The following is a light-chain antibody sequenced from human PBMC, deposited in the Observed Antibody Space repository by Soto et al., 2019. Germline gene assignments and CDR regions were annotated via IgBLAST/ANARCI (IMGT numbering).Light chain of an antibody. CDR3: SSYTSSNTWV. J-gene: IGLJ3*02. CDR1: SSDVGTYNY. Sequence: QSALTQPASVSGSPGQSITISCTGTSSDVGTYNYVSWYQQHPGKAPKLMIYEVSNRPSGVSNRFSGSKSGNMASLTISGLQAEDEADYYCSSYTSSNTWVFGGGTKLTVL. CDR2: EVS. V-gene: IGLV2-14*01.